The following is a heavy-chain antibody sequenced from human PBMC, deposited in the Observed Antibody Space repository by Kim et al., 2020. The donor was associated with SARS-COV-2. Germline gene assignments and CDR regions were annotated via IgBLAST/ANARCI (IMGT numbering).Heavy chain of an antibody. V-gene: IGHV3-11*01. CDR1: GFTFSDYY. Sequence: GGSLRLSCAASGFTFSDYYMSWIRQAPGKGLEWVSYISSSGSTIYYADSVKGRFTISRDNAKNSLYLQMNSLRAEDTAVYYCARDWDYYDSSGYWNYWGQGTLVTVSS. J-gene: IGHJ4*02. D-gene: IGHD3-22*01. CDR3: ARDWDYYDSSGYWNY. CDR2: ISSSGSTI.